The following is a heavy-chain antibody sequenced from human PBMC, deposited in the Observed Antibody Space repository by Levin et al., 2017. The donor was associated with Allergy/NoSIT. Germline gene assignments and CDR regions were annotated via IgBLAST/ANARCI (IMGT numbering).Heavy chain of an antibody. D-gene: IGHD3-16*01. CDR3: ARDQRGSGYYYGMDV. CDR2: IWYDGSNK. V-gene: IGHV3-33*01. CDR1: GFTFSSYG. Sequence: GESLKISCAASGFTFSSYGMHWVPQAPGKGLEWVAVIWYDGSNKYYADSVKGRFTISRDNSKNTLYLQMNSLRAEDTAVYYCARDQRGSGYYYGMDVWGQGTTVTVSS. J-gene: IGHJ6*02.